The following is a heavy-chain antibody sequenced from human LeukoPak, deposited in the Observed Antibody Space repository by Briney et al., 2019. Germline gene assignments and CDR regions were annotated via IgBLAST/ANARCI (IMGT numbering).Heavy chain of an antibody. Sequence: GGSLRLSCAASGFTFSNYAMSWVRQAPGKALEWVSAITSGGGTTYYAGSVKGRFTISRDNSKNSLYLQMNSLRVGDTAVYYCARTIRGYWGQGTLVTVSS. CDR3: ARTIRGY. V-gene: IGHV3-23*01. CDR2: ITSGGGTT. D-gene: IGHD1-7*01. J-gene: IGHJ4*02. CDR1: GFTFSNYA.